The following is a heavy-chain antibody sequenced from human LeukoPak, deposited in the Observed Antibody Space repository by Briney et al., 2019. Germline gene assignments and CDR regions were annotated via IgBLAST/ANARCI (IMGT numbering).Heavy chain of an antibody. D-gene: IGHD6-6*01. J-gene: IGHJ5*02. CDR3: ARDLYSSSNWFDP. V-gene: IGHV4-34*01. CDR2: INHSGSA. CDR1: GGSFSGYY. Sequence: SETLSLTCAVYGGSFSGYYWSWIRQPPGKGLEWIGEINHSGSANYNPSLKSRVTISVDKSKNQFSLKLSSVTAADTAVYYCARDLYSSSNWFDPWGQGTLVTVSS.